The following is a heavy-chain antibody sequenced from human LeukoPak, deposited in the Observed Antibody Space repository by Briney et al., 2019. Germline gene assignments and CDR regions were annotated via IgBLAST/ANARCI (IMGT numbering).Heavy chain of an antibody. CDR3: ARAPRYSSGWYEDY. V-gene: IGHV3-7*03. CDR2: IKQDGSEK. CDR1: GFTFSSYW. D-gene: IGHD6-19*01. Sequence: GGSLRLSCAASGFTFSSYWMSWVRQAPGKGLEWVANIKQDGSEKYYVDSVKGRFTISRDNAKNSLYLQMNSLRAEDTAVYFCARAPRYSSGWYEDYWGQGTLVTVSS. J-gene: IGHJ4*02.